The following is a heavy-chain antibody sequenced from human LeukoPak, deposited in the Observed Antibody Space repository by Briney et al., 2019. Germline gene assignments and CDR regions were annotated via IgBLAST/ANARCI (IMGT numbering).Heavy chain of an antibody. D-gene: IGHD3-3*01. J-gene: IGHJ6*03. Sequence: ASVKVSCKVSGYTLTELSMHWVRQAPGKGLEWMGGFDPEDGETIYAQKFQGRVTMTEDTSTDTAYMELSSLRSEDTAVYYCATAKYDFWSGYYGRHYYYYMDVWGKGTTVTVSS. V-gene: IGHV1-24*01. CDR1: GYTLTELS. CDR3: ATAKYDFWSGYYGRHYYYYMDV. CDR2: FDPEDGET.